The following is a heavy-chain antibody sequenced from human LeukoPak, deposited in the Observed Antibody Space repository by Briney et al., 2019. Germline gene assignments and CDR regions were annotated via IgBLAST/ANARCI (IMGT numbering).Heavy chain of an antibody. CDR3: ARVPGPIVVVPAAHPTSDH. CDR2: IYSGGTT. J-gene: IGHJ5*02. V-gene: IGHV3-53*01. Sequence: PGGSLRLSCAPSGFTVSGNFMSWVRQPPGEGLEWVSVIYSGGTTYYADSVKGRFTISRDNSKNMLYLQMNSLRAEDTAVYYCARVPGPIVVVPAAHPTSDHWGQGTLVTVSS. D-gene: IGHD2-2*01. CDR1: GFTVSGNF.